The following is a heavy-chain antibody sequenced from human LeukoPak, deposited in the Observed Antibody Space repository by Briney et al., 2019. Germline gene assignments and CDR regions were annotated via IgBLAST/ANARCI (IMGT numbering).Heavy chain of an antibody. J-gene: IGHJ6*02. CDR3: AATVVTPWDYYYYGMDV. D-gene: IGHD4-23*01. Sequence: PSETLSLTCAVYGGSLSGYYWSWIRQPPGKGLEWIGEINHSGSTNYNPSLKSRVTISVDRSKNQFSLKLSSVTAADTAVYYCAATVVTPWDYYYYGMDVWGQGTTVTVSS. CDR1: GGSLSGYY. CDR2: INHSGST. V-gene: IGHV4-34*01.